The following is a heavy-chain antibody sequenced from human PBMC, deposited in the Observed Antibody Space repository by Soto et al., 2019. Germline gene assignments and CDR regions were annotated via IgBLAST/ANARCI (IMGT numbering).Heavy chain of an antibody. Sequence: QVQLVQSGAEVKKPGASVKVSCKASGYTFTGNYMHWVRQAPGQGLEWMGWINPNSGGTNYAQKFQGRVTVTRDTSISTAYMALSRLRSDDTAVDYCARDGDSSAPFDIWGQGTMVTVST. J-gene: IGHJ3*02. D-gene: IGHD6-25*01. CDR1: GYTFTGNY. CDR2: INPNSGGT. V-gene: IGHV1-2*02. CDR3: ARDGDSSAPFDI.